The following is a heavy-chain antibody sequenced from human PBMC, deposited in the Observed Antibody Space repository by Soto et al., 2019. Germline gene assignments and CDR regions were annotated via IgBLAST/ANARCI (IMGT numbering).Heavy chain of an antibody. D-gene: IGHD3-22*01. CDR1: GFTFSSYG. Sequence: SGGAPRLSCAASGFTFSSYGLHWVRQAPGKGREWVAVISYDGSNKYYADSVKGRFTISRDNSKNTLYLQMNSLRAEDTAVYYCAKDPLDDSSGYYYDYFDYWGQGTLVTVSS. CDR2: ISYDGSNK. CDR3: AKDPLDDSSGYYYDYFDY. V-gene: IGHV3-30*18. J-gene: IGHJ4*02.